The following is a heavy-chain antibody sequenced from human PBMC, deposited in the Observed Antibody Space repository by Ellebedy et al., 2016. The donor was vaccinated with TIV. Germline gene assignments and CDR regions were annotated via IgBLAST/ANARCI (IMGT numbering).Heavy chain of an antibody. Sequence: PGGSLRLSCAAFGVSFRSYWMSWVRQAPGKGLEWVAKIRQEGDEIYYVESVKGRFTISSDNAKNSLFLQMNSLRVEDTAVYYCARRASYGDYAVQVNPWFDPWGQGTLVTVSS. V-gene: IGHV3-7*01. J-gene: IGHJ5*02. CDR1: GVSFRSYW. CDR3: ARRASYGDYAVQVNPWFDP. D-gene: IGHD4-17*01. CDR2: IRQEGDEI.